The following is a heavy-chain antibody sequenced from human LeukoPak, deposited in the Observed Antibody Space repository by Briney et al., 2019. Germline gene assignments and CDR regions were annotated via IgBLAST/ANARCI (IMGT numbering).Heavy chain of an antibody. D-gene: IGHD2-2*01. V-gene: IGHV3-30*04. Sequence: GRSLRLSCAASGITFSSYAMHWVRQAPGKGLGWVAVISYDGSNKYYADSVKGRFTISRDNSKNTLYLQMNSLRAEDTAVYYCARVMGRCCSSTSCYVDYWGQGTLVTVSS. CDR1: GITFSSYA. CDR3: ARVMGRCCSSTSCYVDY. CDR2: ISYDGSNK. J-gene: IGHJ4*02.